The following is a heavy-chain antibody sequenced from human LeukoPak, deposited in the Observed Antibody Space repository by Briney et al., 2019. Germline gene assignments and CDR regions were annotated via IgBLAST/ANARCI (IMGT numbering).Heavy chain of an antibody. Sequence: GGSLRLSCAASGFTFSTYTMNWVRQAPGQGLEWVSSIISSSSFIYYADSVKGRFNISRDNAKNSLYLQMNSLRAEDTAVYYCARDPGLRYFDYWGQGTLVAVSS. CDR3: ARDPGLRYFDY. V-gene: IGHV3-21*01. CDR1: GFTFSTYT. J-gene: IGHJ4*02. CDR2: IISSSSFI. D-gene: IGHD3-10*01.